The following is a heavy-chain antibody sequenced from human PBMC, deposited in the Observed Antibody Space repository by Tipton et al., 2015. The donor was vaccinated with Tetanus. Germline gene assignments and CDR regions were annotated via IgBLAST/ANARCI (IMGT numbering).Heavy chain of an antibody. V-gene: IGHV4-59*02. D-gene: IGHD2-2*01. CDR1: GGSVRTYY. CDR2: IYDSGSI. CDR3: ASHLGSCTSTSCQPFAY. J-gene: IGHJ4*02. Sequence: TLSLTCTVSGGSVRTYYWTWIRQSPGKGLEWIGYIYDSGSIYYNPSLKSRVSISVDKSKSQFSLKWTSVTAADTAVYYCASHLGSCTSTSCQPFAYWGQGTLVTVSS.